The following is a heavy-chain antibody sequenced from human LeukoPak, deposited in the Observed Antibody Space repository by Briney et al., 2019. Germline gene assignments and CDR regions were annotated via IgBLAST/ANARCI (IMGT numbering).Heavy chain of an antibody. Sequence: KASETLSLTCSVSGDSISSGGYYWSWIRHHPGKGLEWIGYIYYNGVTSYNPSLKRRVTISVDTSKNQFSLKLRSVTAADTAVYYCARDSLESIGGIDFWGQGTLVTVSS. V-gene: IGHV4-31*03. D-gene: IGHD3-10*01. J-gene: IGHJ4*02. CDR3: ARDSLESIGGIDF. CDR2: IYYNGVT. CDR1: GDSISSGGYY.